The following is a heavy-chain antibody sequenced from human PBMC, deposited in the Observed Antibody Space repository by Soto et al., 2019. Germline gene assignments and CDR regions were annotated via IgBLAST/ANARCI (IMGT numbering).Heavy chain of an antibody. J-gene: IGHJ4*02. V-gene: IGHV3-30*18. CDR1: GFTFSSYG. CDR2: ISYDGSNT. Sequence: GGSLRLSCVASGFTFSSYGMHWVRQAPGKGLEWVAIISYDGSNTYYADSVKGRFTISRDNSKNTLYLQVNSVRAEETFVYYCAKEGGLSGSKYIYSSYYFDYWGQGTLVTVSS. D-gene: IGHD1-26*01. CDR3: AKEGGLSGSKYIYSSYYFDY.